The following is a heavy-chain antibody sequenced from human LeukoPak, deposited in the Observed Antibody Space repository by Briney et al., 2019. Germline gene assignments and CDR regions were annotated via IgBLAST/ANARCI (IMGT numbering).Heavy chain of an antibody. V-gene: IGHV4-38-2*02. J-gene: IGHJ5*02. CDR1: GYSLSSGFY. CDR3: ARFGTRDNCCHPGVDT. CDR2: VYHSGST. D-gene: IGHD1-1*01. Sequence: PSETLSLTCTVSGYSLSSGFYWGWIRQPPGKGLEWIATVYHSGSTYYNPSLESRVTISMDTSKNQFSLRLISVTAADTALYYCARFGTRDNCCHPGVDTWGQGTPVTASS.